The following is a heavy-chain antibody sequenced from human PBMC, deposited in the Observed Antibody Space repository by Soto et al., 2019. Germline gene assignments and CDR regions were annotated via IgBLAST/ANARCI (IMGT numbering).Heavy chain of an antibody. J-gene: IGHJ5*02. CDR2: IYVTGAV. D-gene: IGHD2-21*01. V-gene: IGHV4-31*03. CDR1: GAALNSGNYY. Sequence: TLSLTCSVSGAALNSGNYYWSWIRQVPGKGLEWIGHIYVTGAVDYNPSLRDRITISQDTSERQFSLNLRLVTAADTAVYYCARLRIATNNYKWFDPWGQGTLFTVSS. CDR3: ARLRIATNNYKWFDP.